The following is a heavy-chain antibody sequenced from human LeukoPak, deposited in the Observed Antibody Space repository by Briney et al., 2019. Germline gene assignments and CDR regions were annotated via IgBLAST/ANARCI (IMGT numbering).Heavy chain of an antibody. CDR3: AKDNDFWSSYYRGGGLGY. D-gene: IGHD3-3*01. Sequence: GGSLRLSCAASGITFRSFALSWVRQAPGKGLEWVSTISDTTYYADSVRGRFTISRDNSKNTLYLQMNSLRAEDTAVYYCAKDNDFWSSYYRGGGLGYWGQGTLVTVSS. V-gene: IGHV3-23*01. CDR2: ISDTT. J-gene: IGHJ4*02. CDR1: GITFRSFA.